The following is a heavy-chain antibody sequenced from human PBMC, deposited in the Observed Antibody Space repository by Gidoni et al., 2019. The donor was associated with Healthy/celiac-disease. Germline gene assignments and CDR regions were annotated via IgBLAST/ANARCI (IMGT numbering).Heavy chain of an antibody. CDR3: ARLKDGYNYGWFDP. J-gene: IGHJ5*02. CDR2: IYPGDSAT. D-gene: IGHD5-12*01. V-gene: IGHV5-51*01. Sequence: EVQLVQSGAEVKKPGESLKISGTGSGYSFTSYWRVWVRQMPGKGLEWLGIIYPGDSATRDSPSFQGQVTISADKSISTAYLQWSSLKASDTAMYYCARLKDGYNYGWFDPWGQGTLVTVSS. CDR1: GYSFTSYW.